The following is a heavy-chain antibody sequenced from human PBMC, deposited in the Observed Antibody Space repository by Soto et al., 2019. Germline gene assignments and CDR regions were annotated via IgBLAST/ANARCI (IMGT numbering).Heavy chain of an antibody. CDR1: GFTFDDYA. D-gene: IGHD3-10*01. V-gene: IGHV3-9*01. CDR2: ISWNSGSI. CDR3: AKAGFGEFNYYGMDV. Sequence: GGSLRLSCAASGFTFDDYAMHWVRQAPGKGLEWVSGISWNSGSIGYADSVKGRFTISRDKAKNSLYLQMNSLRAEDTAVYYCAKAGFGEFNYYGMDVWGQGTTVTVAS. J-gene: IGHJ6*02.